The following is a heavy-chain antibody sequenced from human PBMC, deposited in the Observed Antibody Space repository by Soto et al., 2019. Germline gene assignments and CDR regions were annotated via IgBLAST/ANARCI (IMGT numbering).Heavy chain of an antibody. CDR2: IYPGDSDT. Sequence: GECLNVSCKGSGYSFTSYWIGWVRQMPGKGLEWMGIIYPGDSDTRYSPSFQGQVTISADKSISTAYLQWSSLKASDTAMYYCARHKRGIAAAFTDFYYHYYVMAVCGQGTTVTGS. V-gene: IGHV5-51*01. D-gene: IGHD6-13*01. J-gene: IGHJ6*02. CDR1: GYSFTSYW. CDR3: ARHKRGIAAAFTDFYYHYYVMAV.